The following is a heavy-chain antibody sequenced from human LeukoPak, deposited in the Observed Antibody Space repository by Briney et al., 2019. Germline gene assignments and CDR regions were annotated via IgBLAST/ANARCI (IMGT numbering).Heavy chain of an antibody. CDR3: ARHSGGIAAAGFDY. D-gene: IGHD6-13*01. CDR1: GGSISPYY. J-gene: IGHJ4*02. V-gene: IGHV4-59*08. Sequence: KPSETLSLTCTVSGGSISPYYWSWIRQPPGKGLEWIGYISYSGSTNCNPSLKSRVTISVDTSKNQLSLNVSSVTAADTAVYYCARHSGGIAAAGFDYWGQGTLVTVSS. CDR2: ISYSGST.